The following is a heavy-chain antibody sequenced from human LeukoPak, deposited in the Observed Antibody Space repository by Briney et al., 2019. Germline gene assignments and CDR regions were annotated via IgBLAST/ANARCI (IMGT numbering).Heavy chain of an antibody. D-gene: IGHD2-8*01. V-gene: IGHV1-8*01. CDR3: ARAGAGVNWFDP. Sequence: GASVKVSCKASGYTFTSYDISWVRQATGQGLEWMGWMNPNSGNTGYAQKFQGRVTMTRNTSISTAYMELSSLRSEDTAVYYCARAGAGVNWFDPWGQGTLVTVSS. CDR1: GYTFTSYD. J-gene: IGHJ5*02. CDR2: MNPNSGNT.